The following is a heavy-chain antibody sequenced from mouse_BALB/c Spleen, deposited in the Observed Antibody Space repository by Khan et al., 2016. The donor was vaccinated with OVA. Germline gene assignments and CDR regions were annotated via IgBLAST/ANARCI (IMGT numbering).Heavy chain of an antibody. CDR3: ERVDGYYDPMDF. CDR1: GYSFTGYN. D-gene: IGHD2-3*01. V-gene: IGHV1-39*01. CDR2: IDRYYGST. Sequence: EVQLQESGPELEKPGTSVKISCKASGYSFTGYNMNWVKQSNGKNLEWIGTIDRYYGSTSYNQNFKGKATLTVDTSSSTAYMQLKSLTSDDSAIYFCERVDGYYDPMDFWGQGTLVTVSA. J-gene: IGHJ4*01.